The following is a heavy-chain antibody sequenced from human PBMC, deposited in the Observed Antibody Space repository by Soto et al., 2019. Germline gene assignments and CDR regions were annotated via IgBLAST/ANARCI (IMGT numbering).Heavy chain of an antibody. J-gene: IGHJ4*02. D-gene: IGHD3-9*01. V-gene: IGHV4-59*01. CDR1: GGSISSYY. CDR3: ARGRYDIFSYYFDY. CDR2: IYYSGST. Sequence: SETLSLTCTVSGGSISSYYWSWIRQPPGKGLEWIGYIYYSGSTNYNPSLKSRVTISVDTSKNQFSLKLSSVTAADTAVYYCARGRYDIFSYYFDYWGQGTLVTVSS.